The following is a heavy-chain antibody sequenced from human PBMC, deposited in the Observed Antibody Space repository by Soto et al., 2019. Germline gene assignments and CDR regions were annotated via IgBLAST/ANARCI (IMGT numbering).Heavy chain of an antibody. D-gene: IGHD1-26*01. Sequence: EVQLVESGGGLVKPGGSLRLSCVVSGVSFSDYSMNWVRQAPEKGLEWVSRITGNSEYKYYTGSVKGRFTVSRDNAKNSRYLQMNSLPDEDTALYYCARSGELLQTFSSWGQGTLVTVSS. V-gene: IGHV3-21*06. CDR2: ITGNSEYK. J-gene: IGHJ5*02. CDR3: ARSGELLQTFSS. CDR1: GVSFSDYS.